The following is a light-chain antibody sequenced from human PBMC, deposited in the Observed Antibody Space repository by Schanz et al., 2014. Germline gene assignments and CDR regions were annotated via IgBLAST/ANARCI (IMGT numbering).Light chain of an antibody. CDR2: EVS. J-gene: IGLJ3*02. V-gene: IGLV2-8*01. Sequence: QSALTQPASVSGSPGQSVTISCTGTSSDVGGYKYVSWYQQHPGKAPKLMIYEVSKRPSGVPNRFSGSKSGNTASLTISGLQAEDEADYYCCSYAGSTTYWLFGGGTKLTVL. CDR1: SSDVGGYKY. CDR3: CSYAGSTTYWL.